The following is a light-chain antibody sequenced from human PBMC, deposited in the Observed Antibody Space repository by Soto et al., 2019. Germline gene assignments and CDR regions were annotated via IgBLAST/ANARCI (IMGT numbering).Light chain of an antibody. Sequence: DIQMTQSPSSLSASVGDRVTITCRASQGISNSLAWYQQKPGKVPKVLIYAASTLKSGVPSRFSAIGSGTDFTITISSLQPEDVATYYCQKYNRAPLTFGGGTKVEIK. CDR2: AAS. J-gene: IGKJ4*01. CDR1: QGISNS. V-gene: IGKV1-27*01. CDR3: QKYNRAPLT.